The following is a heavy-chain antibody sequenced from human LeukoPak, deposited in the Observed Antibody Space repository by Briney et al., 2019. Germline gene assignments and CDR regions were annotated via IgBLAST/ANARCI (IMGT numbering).Heavy chain of an antibody. D-gene: IGHD6-13*01. Sequence: GGSLRLSCAASGFTFSSYAMSWVRQAPGKGLEWVSAISGSGGSTYYADSVKGRFTISRDNSKNTLYLQMNSLRAEDTAVYYCAKTPSSSRYPRNHFDYWGQGTLVTVSS. J-gene: IGHJ4*02. CDR2: ISGSGGST. CDR3: AKTPSSSRYPRNHFDY. CDR1: GFTFSSYA. V-gene: IGHV3-23*01.